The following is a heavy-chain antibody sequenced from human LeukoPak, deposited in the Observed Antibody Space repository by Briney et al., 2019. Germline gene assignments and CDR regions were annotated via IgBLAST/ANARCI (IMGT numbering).Heavy chain of an antibody. V-gene: IGHV3-23*01. Sequence: GGSLRLSCAASGFTFSSYAMSWVRQAPGKGLEWVSAISGSGGSTYYADSVKGRLTISRDNSKNTLYLQMNSLRAEDTAVYYCAKGMLNYGGAFDIWGQGTMVTVSS. J-gene: IGHJ3*02. CDR2: ISGSGGST. CDR1: GFTFSSYA. D-gene: IGHD1-7*01. CDR3: AKGMLNYGGAFDI.